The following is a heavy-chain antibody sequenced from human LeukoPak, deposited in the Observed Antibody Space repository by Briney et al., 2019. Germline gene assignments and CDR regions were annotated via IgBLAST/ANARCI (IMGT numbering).Heavy chain of an antibody. CDR1: GFTFSSYW. V-gene: IGHV3-9*01. J-gene: IGHJ4*02. D-gene: IGHD5-18*01. Sequence: TGGSLRLSCAASGFTFSSYWMSWVRQAPGEGLEWVSGISWNSGSIGYADSVKGRFTISRDNAKNSLYLQMNSLRAEDTALYYCAKAGGYRRPNYYFDYWGQGTLVTVSS. CDR2: ISWNSGSI. CDR3: AKAGGYRRPNYYFDY.